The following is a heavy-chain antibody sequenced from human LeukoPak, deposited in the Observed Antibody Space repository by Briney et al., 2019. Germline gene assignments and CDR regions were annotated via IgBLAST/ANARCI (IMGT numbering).Heavy chain of an antibody. CDR2: ISWNSGDL. J-gene: IGHJ3*02. V-gene: IGHV3-9*03. CDR3: ARRSGDRAFDI. D-gene: IGHD3-10*01. Sequence: GRSLRLSCAASGFTFENSAMHWVRQAPGKGLEWVSGISWNSGDLIYADSVKGRFTISRDNAKNSLYLQMNGLRLEDMALYYCARRSGDRAFDIWGQGTMVTVSS. CDR1: GFTFENSA.